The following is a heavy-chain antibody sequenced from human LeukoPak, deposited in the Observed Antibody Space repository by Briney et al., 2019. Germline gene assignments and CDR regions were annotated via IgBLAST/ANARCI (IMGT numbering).Heavy chain of an antibody. CDR2: IYSGGST. J-gene: IGHJ3*02. D-gene: IGHD3-9*01. Sequence: GGTPRLSCAASGVTVSTNYMSWGRRAPGKGLEGDTVIYSGGSTYCADSVKGRFTISRDNSKNTLYLQMNSLRAEDTAVYYCARFSLQSGYDILTGFPHAFDIWGQGTMVTVSS. CDR3: ARFSLQSGYDILTGFPHAFDI. CDR1: GVTVSTNY. V-gene: IGHV3-66*02.